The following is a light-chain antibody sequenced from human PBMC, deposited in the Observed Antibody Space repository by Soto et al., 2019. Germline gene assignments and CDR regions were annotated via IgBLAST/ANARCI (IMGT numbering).Light chain of an antibody. V-gene: IGLV2-8*01. Sequence: QSALTQPPSASGSPGQSVTISCTGTSSDVGGYNYVSWYQQHPGKAPKLMIYEDSKRPSGVPDRFSGSKSGNTASLTVSGLQAEDEADYYCSSYAGSNNFVFGGGTKVTVL. CDR2: EDS. CDR1: SSDVGGYNY. J-gene: IGLJ2*01. CDR3: SSYAGSNNFV.